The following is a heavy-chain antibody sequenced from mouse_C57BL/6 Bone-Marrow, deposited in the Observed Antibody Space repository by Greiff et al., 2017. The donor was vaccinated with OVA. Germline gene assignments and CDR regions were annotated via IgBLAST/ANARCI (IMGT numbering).Heavy chain of an antibody. J-gene: IGHJ3*01. Sequence: VQLQQSGPELVKPGASVKLSCKASGYTFTSYDINWVKQRPGQGLEWIGWIYPRDGSTKYNEKFKGKATLTVDTSSSTAYMELHSLTSEDSAVYFCASSNYFAGFAYWGQGTLVTVSA. CDR2: IYPRDGST. V-gene: IGHV1-85*01. CDR3: ASSNYFAGFAY. D-gene: IGHD2-5*01. CDR1: GYTFTSYD.